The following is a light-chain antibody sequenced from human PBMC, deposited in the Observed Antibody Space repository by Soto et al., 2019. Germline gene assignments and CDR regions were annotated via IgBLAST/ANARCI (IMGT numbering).Light chain of an antibody. J-gene: IGLJ3*02. CDR3: SSYTTSNTLV. CDR1: SSDVGGYNY. CDR2: EVN. V-gene: IGLV2-14*01. Sequence: QSALTQPASVSGSPGQSVTISCTGTSSDVGGYNYVSWYQQHPGKAPKLMIYEVNNRPSGVSNRFSGSKSGNTASLTISGLQAEDEADYYCSSYTTSNTLVFSGGTKLTVL.